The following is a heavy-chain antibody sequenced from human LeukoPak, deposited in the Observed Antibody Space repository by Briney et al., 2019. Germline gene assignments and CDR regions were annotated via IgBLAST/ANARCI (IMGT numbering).Heavy chain of an antibody. CDR3: ARDAQRGFDYSNSLKN. V-gene: IGHV3-33*01. CDR1: GCIFSHQG. J-gene: IGHJ4*01. CDR2: IWSDATNI. D-gene: IGHD4-11*01. Sequence: PGGSLRLSCAASGCIFSHQGKHWLRQAPGKGLEWVAVIWSDATNIFYADSVKGRFTISRDNSQNTVFLQMNSLRVKDTAIYYCARDAQRGFDYSNSLKNWGHGTLDTVSS.